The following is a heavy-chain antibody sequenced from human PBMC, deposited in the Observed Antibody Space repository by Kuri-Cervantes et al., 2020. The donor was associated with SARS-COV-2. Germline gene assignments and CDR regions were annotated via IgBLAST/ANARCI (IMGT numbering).Heavy chain of an antibody. J-gene: IGHJ4*02. CDR1: GFTFSSYS. CDR3: VRDGDHWNFDY. CDR2: ISSSSTI. V-gene: IGHV3-69-1*01. Sequence: GESLKISCAASGFTFSSYSMNWVRQAPGKGLEWVSSISSSSTIYYADSVKGRFTISRDNAKNMLFLQMNSLRAEDTAVYYCVRDGDHWNFDYWGQGTLVTVSS. D-gene: IGHD1-1*01.